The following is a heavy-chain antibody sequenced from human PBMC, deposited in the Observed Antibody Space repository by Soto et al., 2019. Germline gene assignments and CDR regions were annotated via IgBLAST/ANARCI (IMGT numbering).Heavy chain of an antibody. J-gene: IGHJ4*02. CDR2: ISAYNGST. D-gene: IGHD3-10*01. V-gene: IGHV1-18*01. Sequence: ASVKVSCKASGYTFTSYGISWVRQAPGQGLEWMGWISAYNGSTNYAQKLQGRVTITTDTSTSTAYMELRSLRSDDTAVYYCSRVDPGETSPFDHWGQGTLVTVSS. CDR3: SRVDPGETSPFDH. CDR1: GYTFTSYG.